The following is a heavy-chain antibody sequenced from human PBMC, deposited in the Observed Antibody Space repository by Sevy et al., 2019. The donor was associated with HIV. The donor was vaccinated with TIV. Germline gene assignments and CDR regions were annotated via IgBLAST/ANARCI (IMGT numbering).Heavy chain of an antibody. D-gene: IGHD3-22*01. V-gene: IGHV3-21*01. CDR1: GFSFSRYT. J-gene: IGHJ1*01. CDR2: ITSSSSHI. Sequence: GGSLRLSCAASGFSFSRYTMHWVRQSPGKGLEWVSSITSSSSHIYYADSVKGRFTISRYNAKNSVYLQMNSLRAEDTAVYYSAREWGAAYYESRDLFQHWGQGTLVTVSS. CDR3: AREWGAAYYESRDLFQH.